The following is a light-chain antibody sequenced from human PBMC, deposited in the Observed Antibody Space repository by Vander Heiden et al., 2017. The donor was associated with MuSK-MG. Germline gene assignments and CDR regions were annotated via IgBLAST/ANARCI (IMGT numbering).Light chain of an antibody. J-gene: IGLJ2*01. CDR3: SSYTRSTTLV. Sequence: QSALTQPASVSGPPGQSITISCTGTSSDVGSYNYVSWYQQHPGKAPKLVIYGVSNRPSGVSNRFSGSKSGNTASLTISGLQAEDEADYYCSSYTRSTTLVFGGGTKLTVL. V-gene: IGLV2-14*01. CDR2: GVS. CDR1: SSDVGSYNY.